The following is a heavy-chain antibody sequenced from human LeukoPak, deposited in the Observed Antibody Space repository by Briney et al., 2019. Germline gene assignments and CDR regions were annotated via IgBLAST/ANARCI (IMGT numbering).Heavy chain of an antibody. D-gene: IGHD6-6*01. J-gene: IGHJ6*02. CDR3: VRGPSFYYYYYDMDV. Sequence: GGSLRLSCAGSGFTFSNYWMYWVRQAPGKGLVWVSHVDAHGGSRTYADSVKGRFTISRDNDKKTMYLQMSSLRAEDTAVYCCVRGPSFYYYYYDMDVWGQGTTVTVSS. CDR1: GFTFSNYW. V-gene: IGHV3-74*01. CDR2: VDAHGGSR.